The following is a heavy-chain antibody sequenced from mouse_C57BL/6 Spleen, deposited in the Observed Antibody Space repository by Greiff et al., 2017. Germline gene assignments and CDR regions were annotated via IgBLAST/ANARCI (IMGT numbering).Heavy chain of an antibody. CDR3: ARPGNYFDY. CDR2: INPNNGGT. J-gene: IGHJ2*01. Sequence: EVQLQQSGPELVKPGASVKISCKASGYTFTDYYMNWVKQSHGKSLEWIGDINPNNGGTSYNQKFKGKATLTVDKSSSTAYMELRSLTSEDSAVYYCARPGNYFDYWGQGTTLTVSS. V-gene: IGHV1-26*01. CDR1: GYTFTDYY.